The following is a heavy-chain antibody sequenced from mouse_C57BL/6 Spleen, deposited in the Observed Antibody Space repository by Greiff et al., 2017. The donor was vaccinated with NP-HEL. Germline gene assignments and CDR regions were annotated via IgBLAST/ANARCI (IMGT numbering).Heavy chain of an antibody. CDR1: GYTFTSYW. CDR3: ARGDSSGYPAWFAY. D-gene: IGHD3-2*02. Sequence: VQLQQSGAELVKPGASVKLSCKASGYTFTSYWMQWVKQRPGQGLEWIGEIDPSDSYTNYNQKFKGKATLTVDTSSSTAYMQLSSLTSEDSAVYYCARGDSSGYPAWFAYWGQGTLVTVSA. J-gene: IGHJ3*01. V-gene: IGHV1-50*01. CDR2: IDPSDSYT.